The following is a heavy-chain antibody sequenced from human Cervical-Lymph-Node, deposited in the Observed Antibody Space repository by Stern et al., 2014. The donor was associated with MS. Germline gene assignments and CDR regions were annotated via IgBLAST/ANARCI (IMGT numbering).Heavy chain of an antibody. CDR1: GGSINTNNYY. J-gene: IGHJ4*02. D-gene: IGHD4-17*01. CDR2: IYSSGST. Sequence: QLQLQESGPGLVKPSETLSLTCTVSGGSINTNNYYWGWIRQPPGKGLEWIGNIYSSGSTFYSPSLKSRVTMSVATSQHQFSLNLSSMTAADTAVYYCARTGDDFGDYSLSYWGQGTLVTVSS. CDR3: ARTGDDFGDYSLSY. V-gene: IGHV4-39*01.